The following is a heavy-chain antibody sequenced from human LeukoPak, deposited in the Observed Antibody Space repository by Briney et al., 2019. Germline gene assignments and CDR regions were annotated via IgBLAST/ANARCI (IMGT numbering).Heavy chain of an antibody. CDR2: IYTSGST. J-gene: IGHJ5*02. CDR3: ASLREYSGYDFHRYWFDP. CDR1: GGSISSGSYY. Sequence: SQTLSLTCTVSGGSISSGSYYWSWIRQPAGKGLEWIGRIYTSGSTNYNPSLKSRVTISVDTSKNQFSLKLSSVTAADTAVYYCASLREYSGYDFHRYWFDPWGQGTLVTVSS. D-gene: IGHD5-12*01. V-gene: IGHV4-61*02.